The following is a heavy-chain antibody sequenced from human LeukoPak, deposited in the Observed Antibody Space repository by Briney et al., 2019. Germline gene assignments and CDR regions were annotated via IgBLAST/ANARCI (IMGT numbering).Heavy chain of an antibody. J-gene: IGHJ6*02. CDR3: ARAQWLENYYYYDMDV. Sequence: SETLSLTCAVYGGSFSGYYWSWIRQPPGKGLEWIGEINHSGSTYYNPSPKSRVTISVDTSKNQFSLKLSSVTAADTAVYYCARAQWLENYYYYDMDVWGQGTTVTVSS. CDR1: GGSFSGYY. V-gene: IGHV4-34*01. D-gene: IGHD6-19*01. CDR2: INHSGST.